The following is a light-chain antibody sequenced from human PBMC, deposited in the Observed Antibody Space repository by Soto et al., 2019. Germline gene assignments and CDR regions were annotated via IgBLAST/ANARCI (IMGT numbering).Light chain of an antibody. CDR3: SSYRSVNIEV. V-gene: IGLV2-14*01. CDR1: SSDVGGYNF. Sequence: QLVLTQPASVSGSPGQSITISCTGTSSDVGGYNFVSWYQQHPGKAPKLMIYEVSNRPSGVSNRFSGSKSGNTASLTISGLQAEDEADYYCSSYRSVNIEVFGTGTKLTVL. J-gene: IGLJ1*01. CDR2: EVS.